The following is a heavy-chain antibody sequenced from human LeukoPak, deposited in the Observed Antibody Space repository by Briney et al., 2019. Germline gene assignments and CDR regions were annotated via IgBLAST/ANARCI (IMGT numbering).Heavy chain of an antibody. CDR1: GFTFSSYE. D-gene: IGHD3-10*01. Sequence: GGSLRLPCAASGFTFSSYEMNWVRQAPGKGLEWVSYISSSGSTIYYADSVKGRFTISRDNAKNSLYPQMNSLRAEDTAVYCCASRNTYGSSWGQGTLVTVSS. J-gene: IGHJ4*02. CDR3: ASRNTYGSS. V-gene: IGHV3-48*03. CDR2: ISSSGSTI.